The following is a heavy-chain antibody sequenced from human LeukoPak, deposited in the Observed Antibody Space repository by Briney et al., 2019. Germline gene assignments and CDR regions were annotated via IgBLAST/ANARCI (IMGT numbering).Heavy chain of an antibody. CDR2: ISYDGSNK. V-gene: IGHV3-30*04. CDR1: GFTFSSYA. CDR3: ARENKQWLDY. J-gene: IGHJ4*02. Sequence: GGSLRLSCAASGFTFSSYAMHWVRQAPGKGLEWVAVISYDGSNKYYADSVKGRFTISRDNSKNTLYLQMNSLRAEDTAVYYCARENKQWLDYGGQGTLVTVSS. D-gene: IGHD6-19*01.